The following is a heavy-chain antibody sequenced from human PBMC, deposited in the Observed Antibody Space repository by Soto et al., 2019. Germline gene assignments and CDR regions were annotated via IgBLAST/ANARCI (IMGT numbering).Heavy chain of an antibody. CDR2: IYYSGST. D-gene: IGHD4-17*01. J-gene: IGHJ5*02. Sequence: KPSETLSLTCTVSGGSISSSSYYWGWIRQPPGKGLEWIGSIYYSGSTYYNPSLKSRVTISVDTSKNQFSLKLSSVTAADTAVYYCARHMSNDYGDYGWFDPWGQGTLVTVSS. CDR3: ARHMSNDYGDYGWFDP. CDR1: GGSISSSSYY. V-gene: IGHV4-39*01.